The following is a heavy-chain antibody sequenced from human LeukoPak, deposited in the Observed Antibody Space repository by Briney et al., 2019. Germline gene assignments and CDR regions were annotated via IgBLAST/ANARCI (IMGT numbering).Heavy chain of an antibody. CDR1: GGSISSYY. CDR3: ASLGYCSSTSCYVPRGWFDP. CDR2: IYYSGST. D-gene: IGHD2-2*01. V-gene: IGHV4-59*01. Sequence: SETLSLACTVSGGSISSYYWSWIRQPPGKGLEWIGYIYYSGSTNYNPSLKSRVTISVDTSKNQFSLKLSSVTAADTAVYYCASLGYCSSTSCYVPRGWFDPWGQGTLVTVSS. J-gene: IGHJ5*02.